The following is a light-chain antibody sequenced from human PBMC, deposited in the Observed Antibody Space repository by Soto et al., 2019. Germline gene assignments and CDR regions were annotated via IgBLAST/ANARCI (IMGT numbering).Light chain of an antibody. CDR3: TSYVGNDIWV. CDR2: EVT. J-gene: IGLJ3*02. V-gene: IGLV2-8*01. Sequence: QSALTQPPSASGSPGQSVTISCTGTSSDVGAYNYVSWYQQYPGKAPKLMIYEVTKRPSGVPARFSGSKSGNTASLTVSGLQAEDEADYYCTSYVGNDIWVFGGGTKVTVL. CDR1: SSDVGAYNY.